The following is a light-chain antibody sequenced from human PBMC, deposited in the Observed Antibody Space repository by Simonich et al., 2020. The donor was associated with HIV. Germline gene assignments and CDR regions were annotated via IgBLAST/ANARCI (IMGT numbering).Light chain of an antibody. CDR1: QSVLYSSNNKNY. J-gene: IGKJ5*01. Sequence: DIVMTQSPDSLGVSLGESATINCKSSQSVLYSSNNKNYLAWYQQNPGQPPKLLIYCASTRESGVPYRFSGSGAGTDFTLTISSLQAEDVAVYYCQQYYDTPITFGQGTRLEIK. CDR3: QQYYDTPIT. V-gene: IGKV4-1*01. CDR2: CAS.